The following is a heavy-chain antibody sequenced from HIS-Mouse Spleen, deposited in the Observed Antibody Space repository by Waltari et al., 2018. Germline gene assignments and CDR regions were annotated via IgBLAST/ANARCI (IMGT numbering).Heavy chain of an antibody. CDR2: IYYSGST. D-gene: IGHD6-13*01. V-gene: IGHV4-39*07. J-gene: IGHJ2*01. Sequence: QLQLQESGPGLVKPSETLSLTCTVPGRSIRSSSSYWGWIRQPPGKGLEWIGSIYYSGSTYYNPSLKSRVTISVDTSKNQFSLKLSSVTAADTAVYYCAREIPYSSSWYDWYFDLWGRGTLVTVSS. CDR3: AREIPYSSSWYDWYFDL. CDR1: GRSIRSSSSY.